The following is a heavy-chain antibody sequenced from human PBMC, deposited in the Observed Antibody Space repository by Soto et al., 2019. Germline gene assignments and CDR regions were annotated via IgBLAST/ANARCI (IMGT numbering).Heavy chain of an antibody. Sequence: SVKVSCKASGFTFTGYYLHWVRQAPGQGPEWMGWINPNSGGTKYAQKFQGWVTMTRDTSITTAYMELSNLRSDDTAVYYCARDQGALPYHWFDLWGQGTLVTLSA. V-gene: IGHV1-2*04. CDR3: ARDQGALPYHWFDL. CDR2: INPNSGGT. CDR1: GFTFTGYY. D-gene: IGHD2-2*01. J-gene: IGHJ5*02.